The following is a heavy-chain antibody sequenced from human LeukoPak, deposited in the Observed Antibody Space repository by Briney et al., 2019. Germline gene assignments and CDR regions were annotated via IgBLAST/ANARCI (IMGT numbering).Heavy chain of an antibody. CDR3: ARRGDWLLWGYYYYGMDV. CDR1: GGSFSGYY. Sequence: SETLSLTCAVYGGSFSGYYWSWIRQPPGKGLEWIGEINHSGSTNYNPSLKSRVTISVDTSKNQFSLKLSSVTAADTAVYYCARRGDWLLWGYYYYGMDVWGQGTTVTVSS. D-gene: IGHD3-9*01. CDR2: INHSGST. V-gene: IGHV4-34*01. J-gene: IGHJ6*02.